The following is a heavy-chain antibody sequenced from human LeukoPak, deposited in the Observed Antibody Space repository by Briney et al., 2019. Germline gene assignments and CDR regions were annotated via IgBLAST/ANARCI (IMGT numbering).Heavy chain of an antibody. J-gene: IGHJ6*03. CDR2: VNHTGST. Sequence: SETPSLTCAVYGGSFSGYFWNWIRQSPGKGREWIGEVNHTGSTNYNPSFKSRVIISVDTSKNQFSLKMTSISAADTAVYYCAGRYLYYYYYYMDIWGKGTTVAVS. CDR1: GGSFSGYF. V-gene: IGHV4-34*01. CDR3: AGRYLYYYYYYMDI. D-gene: IGHD2-2*02.